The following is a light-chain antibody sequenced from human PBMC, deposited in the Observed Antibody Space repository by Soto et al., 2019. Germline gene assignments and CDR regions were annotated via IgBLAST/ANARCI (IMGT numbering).Light chain of an antibody. V-gene: IGLV2-14*01. CDR1: NSDVGGNNY. J-gene: IGLJ1*01. CDR3: SSYTTTSVLYV. CDR2: EVS. Sequence: QSVLTQPASVSFSPGQSITISCTGTNSDVGGNNYVSLYQQYPGKAPKFVIFEVSKRPSGVSNRFSGSKSGNTASLTISGLQAEDEADYYCSSYTTTSVLYVFGTGTKVTVL.